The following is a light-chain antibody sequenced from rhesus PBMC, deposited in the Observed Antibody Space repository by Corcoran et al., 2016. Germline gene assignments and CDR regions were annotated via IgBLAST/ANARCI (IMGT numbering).Light chain of an antibody. V-gene: IGKV1-33*02. CDR3: LQDYTTPYS. CDR2: AAS. CDR1: QGMYNA. J-gene: IGKJ2*01. Sequence: DIQMTQSPSSLSASVGDKVTITCRASQGMYNALAWYQQKPGKAPNLLIYAASPLQIGVPSRFSGSGSGTNFTLPISSLQPEDVATYYCLQDYTTPYSFGQGTKVEIK.